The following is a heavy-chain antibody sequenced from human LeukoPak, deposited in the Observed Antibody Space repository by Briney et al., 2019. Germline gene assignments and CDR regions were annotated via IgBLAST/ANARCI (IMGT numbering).Heavy chain of an antibody. V-gene: IGHV3-23*01. CDR2: ISGSGGST. J-gene: IGHJ5*02. CDR1: GFTFSSYA. D-gene: IGHD2-8*01. Sequence: HPGGSLRLSCAASGFTFSSYAMNWVRQAPGKGLEWVSVISGSGGSTYYADSVKGRFTISRGNSKNTLYLQMNSLRAEDTAVYYCGKSDIILVYQPGSWSDPWGQGTRVTVSS. CDR3: GKSDIILVYQPGSWSDP.